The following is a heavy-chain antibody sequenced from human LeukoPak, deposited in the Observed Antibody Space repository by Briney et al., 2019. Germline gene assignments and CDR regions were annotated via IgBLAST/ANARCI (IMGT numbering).Heavy chain of an antibody. V-gene: IGHV4-39*01. J-gene: IGHJ6*02. CDR1: GGSISSSSYY. D-gene: IGHD6-13*01. CDR3: AGDPGIAAATYYYGMDV. CDR2: IYYSGST. Sequence: SETLSLTCTVSGGSISSSSYYWGWIRQPPGKGLEWIGSIYYSGSTYYNPSLKSRVTMSVDTSKNQFFLKLSSVTAADTAVYYCAGDPGIAAATYYYGMDVWGQGTTVTVSS.